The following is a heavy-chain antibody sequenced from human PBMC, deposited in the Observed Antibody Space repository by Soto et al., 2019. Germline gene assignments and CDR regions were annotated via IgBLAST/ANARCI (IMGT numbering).Heavy chain of an antibody. J-gene: IGHJ5*02. V-gene: IGHV5-10-1*01. Sequence: GESLKISFKGSGYSFTSYWISWVRQMPGKGLEWMGRIDPSDSYTNYSPSFQGHVTISADKSISTAYLQWRSRKASDTAMYYCARHDNWSGEVAGNNWFDPWGQGTLVTVSS. D-gene: IGHD3-3*01. CDR1: GYSFTSYW. CDR2: IDPSDSYT. CDR3: ARHDNWSGEVAGNNWFDP.